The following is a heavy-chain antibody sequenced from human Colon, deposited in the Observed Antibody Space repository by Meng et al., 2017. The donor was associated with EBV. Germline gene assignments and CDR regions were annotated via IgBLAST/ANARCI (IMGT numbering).Heavy chain of an antibody. Sequence: HLQRWGAELLKPSKPLSGRCAFYGGSFRDNCWTWIRHPLGKGLEWIGEIDHRGNTKYNPSLKSRVTISLDTSKKQFSLKVSSVTAADSAVYYCARRGPSGNFSPWSQGALVTVSS. D-gene: IGHD3-10*01. CDR1: GGSFRDNC. CDR2: IDHRGNT. V-gene: IGHV4-34*01. J-gene: IGHJ5*02. CDR3: ARRGPSGNFSP.